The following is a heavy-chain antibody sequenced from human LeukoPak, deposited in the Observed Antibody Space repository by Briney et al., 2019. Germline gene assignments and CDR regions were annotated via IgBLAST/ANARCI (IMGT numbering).Heavy chain of an antibody. V-gene: IGHV4-38-2*02. CDR1: GYSISSGYY. J-gene: IGHJ4*02. D-gene: IGHD6-19*01. CDR2: IYHSGST. Sequence: SETLSLTCTVSGYSISSGYYWGWIRQPPGKGLEWIGSIYHSGSTYYNPSLKSRVTISVDTSKNQFSLKLSSVTAADTAVYYCAGSIAVAGNGGYWGQGTLVTVSS. CDR3: AGSIAVAGNGGY.